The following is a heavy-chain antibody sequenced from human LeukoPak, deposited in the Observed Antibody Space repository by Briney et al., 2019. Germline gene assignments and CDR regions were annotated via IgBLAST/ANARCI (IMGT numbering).Heavy chain of an antibody. D-gene: IGHD5-18*01. J-gene: IGHJ4*02. CDR1: GGSISSYY. Sequence: SETLSLTCTVSGGSISSYYWSWIRQPAGKGLEWIGRIYTSGSTNYNPSLKSRVTMSIDTSKNQFSLKLRSVTAADTAVYYCARHDPPWGYSYGVFDYWGQGTLVTVSS. CDR2: IYTSGST. V-gene: IGHV4-4*07. CDR3: ARHDPPWGYSYGVFDY.